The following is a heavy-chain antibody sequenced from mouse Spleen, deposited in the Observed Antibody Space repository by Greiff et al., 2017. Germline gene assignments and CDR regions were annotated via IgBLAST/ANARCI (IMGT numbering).Heavy chain of an antibody. CDR1: GYSITSGYY. D-gene: IGHD2-4*01. V-gene: IGHV3-6*02. CDR2: ISYDGSN. J-gene: IGHJ3*01. Sequence: EVHLVESGPGLVKPSQSLSLTCSVTGYSITSGYYWNWIRQFPGNKLEWMGYISYDGSNNYNPSLKNRISITRDTSKNQFFLKLNSVTTEDTATYYCARRGITGAYWGQGTLVTVSA. CDR3: ARRGITGAY.